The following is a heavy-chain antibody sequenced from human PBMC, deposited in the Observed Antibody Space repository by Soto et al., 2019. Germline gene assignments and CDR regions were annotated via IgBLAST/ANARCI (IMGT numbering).Heavy chain of an antibody. CDR1: GFPFSSYG. CDR3: ARARGYYDSGSSPYFQH. J-gene: IGHJ1*01. Sequence: GGSLRLSCAASGFPFSSYGMNWVRQAPGKGLEWVSYISSSSSTIYYADSVKGRFTISRDNAKNSLYLQMNSLRAEDTAVYYCARARGYYDSGSSPYFQHWGQGTLVTVSS. CDR2: ISSSSSTI. D-gene: IGHD3-10*01. V-gene: IGHV3-48*01.